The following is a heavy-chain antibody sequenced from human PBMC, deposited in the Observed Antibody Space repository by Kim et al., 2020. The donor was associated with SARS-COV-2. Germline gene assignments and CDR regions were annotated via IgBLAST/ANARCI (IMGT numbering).Heavy chain of an antibody. V-gene: IGHV4-59*01. CDR3: ARVGPVGYYYYGMDV. Sequence: PSRKRRVTISVDTSKNQFSRKLSSVTAADTTVYYCARVGPVGYYYYGMDVWGQGTTVTVSS. J-gene: IGHJ6*02. D-gene: IGHD2-15*01.